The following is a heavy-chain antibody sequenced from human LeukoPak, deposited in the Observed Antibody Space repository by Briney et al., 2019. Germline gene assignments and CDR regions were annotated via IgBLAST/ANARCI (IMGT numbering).Heavy chain of an antibody. V-gene: IGHV4-39*07. CDR3: ASLTTVTTSH. CDR1: GGSISSSSYY. D-gene: IGHD4-17*01. J-gene: IGHJ4*02. CDR2: IYYSGST. Sequence: SETLSLTCTVSGGSISSSSYYWGWIRQPPGKGLEWIGSIYYSGSTYYNPSLKSRVTISVDTSKNQFSLKLSSVTAADTAVYYCASLTTVTTSHWGQGTLVTVSS.